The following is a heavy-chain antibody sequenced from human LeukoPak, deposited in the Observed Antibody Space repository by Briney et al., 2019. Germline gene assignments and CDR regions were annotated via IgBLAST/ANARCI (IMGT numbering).Heavy chain of an antibody. CDR3: ARERWLQSRRSYYYGMDV. Sequence: SAKVSCKASGGXSSSYAMSWVRQALGQGLEWMGRIIHILGIANTAQKFQGRVTITADKSTSTAYMELSSLRSEDTAVYYCARERWLQSRRSYYYGMDVWGQGTTVTVSS. CDR2: IIHILGIA. V-gene: IGHV1-69*10. D-gene: IGHD5-24*01. CDR1: GGXSSSYA. J-gene: IGHJ6*02.